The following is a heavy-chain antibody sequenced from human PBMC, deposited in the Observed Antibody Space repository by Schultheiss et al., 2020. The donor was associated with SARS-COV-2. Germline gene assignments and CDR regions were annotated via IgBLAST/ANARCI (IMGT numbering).Heavy chain of an antibody. V-gene: IGHV3-74*01. J-gene: IGHJ4*02. CDR3: AKATDWLQWPPYYFDC. Sequence: GGSLRLSCAASGFTFSNSDMNWVHQAPGKGLVWVSRINSDGSSTSYADSVKGRFTISRDNAKNTLYLQMNSLRAEDTAVYYCAKATDWLQWPPYYFDCWGQGTLVTVSS. CDR2: INSDGSST. D-gene: IGHD3/OR15-3a*01. CDR1: GFTFSNSD.